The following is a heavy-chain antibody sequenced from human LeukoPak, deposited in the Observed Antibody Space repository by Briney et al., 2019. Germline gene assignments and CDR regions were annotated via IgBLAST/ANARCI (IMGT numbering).Heavy chain of an antibody. J-gene: IGHJ5*02. CDR3: ARDVLLWFGEFRGWFDP. Sequence: SETLSLTCTVSGGSISSGSYYWSWIRQPAGKGLEWIGRIYTSGSTNYNPSLKSRVTISVDTSKNQFSLKLSSVTAADTAVYYCARDVLLWFGEFRGWFDPWGQGTLVTVSS. V-gene: IGHV4-61*02. CDR2: IYTSGST. D-gene: IGHD3-10*01. CDR1: GGSISSGSYY.